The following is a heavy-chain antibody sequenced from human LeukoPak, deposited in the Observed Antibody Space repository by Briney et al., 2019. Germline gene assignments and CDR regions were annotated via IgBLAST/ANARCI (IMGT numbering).Heavy chain of an antibody. CDR2: VKQDGSEK. CDR3: ARDLHGYYFDY. J-gene: IGHJ4*02. D-gene: IGHD5-24*01. CDR1: GFTFSNAW. Sequence: GGSLRLSCAASGFTFSNAWMNWVRQAPGKGLEWVASVKQDGSEKYYVDSVKGRFTISRDNAKNSLYLQMNSLRAEDTAVYYCARDLHGYYFDYWGQGTLVTVSS. V-gene: IGHV3-7*04.